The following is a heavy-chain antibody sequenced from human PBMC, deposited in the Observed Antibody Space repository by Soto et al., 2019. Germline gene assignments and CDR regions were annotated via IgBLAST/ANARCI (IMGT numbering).Heavy chain of an antibody. D-gene: IGHD1-26*01. J-gene: IGHJ6*02. V-gene: IGHV5-51*01. CDR3: ARGEPVYYYYGMDV. Sequence: GEALQICCKLSGYSFPSYWIGWARKMPGKGLEWMGIIYPGDSDTRYSPSFQGQVTISADKSISTAYLQWSSLKASDTAMYYCARGEPVYYYYGMDVWGQGSTVTGCS. CDR1: GYSFPSYW. CDR2: IYPGDSDT.